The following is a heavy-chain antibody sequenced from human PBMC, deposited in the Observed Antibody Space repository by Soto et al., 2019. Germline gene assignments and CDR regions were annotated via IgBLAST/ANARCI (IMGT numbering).Heavy chain of an antibody. J-gene: IGHJ6*02. CDR2: IIPIFGTA. V-gene: IGHV1-69*06. CDR3: ASVEEGYCSSTICYIGMDV. D-gene: IGHD2-2*02. Sequence: QVQLVQSGAEVKKPGSSVKVSCKASGGTFSSYAISWVRQAPGQGLEWMGGIIPIFGTANYAQKFQGRVTITADKSTSTAYMELSSLRSEDTAVYYCASVEEGYCSSTICYIGMDVWGQGTTVTVSS. CDR1: GGTFSSYA.